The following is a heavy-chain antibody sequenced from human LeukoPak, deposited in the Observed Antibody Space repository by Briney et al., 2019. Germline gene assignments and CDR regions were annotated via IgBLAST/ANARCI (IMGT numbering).Heavy chain of an antibody. D-gene: IGHD5-18*01. V-gene: IGHV3-48*03. CDR1: GFTFSSYE. J-gene: IGHJ4*02. CDR2: ISSSGSTI. Sequence: HPGGSPRLSCAASGFTFSSYEMNWVRQAPGKGLEWVSYISSSGSTIYYADSVKGRFTISRDNAKNSLYLQMNSLRAEDTAVYYCARHLSGVTGYTYGRGIDYWGQGTLVTVSS. CDR3: ARHLSGVTGYTYGRGIDY.